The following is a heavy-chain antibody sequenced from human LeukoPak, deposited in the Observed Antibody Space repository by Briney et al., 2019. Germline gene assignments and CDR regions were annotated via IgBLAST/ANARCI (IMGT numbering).Heavy chain of an antibody. CDR1: GFTVSSNY. J-gene: IGHJ3*02. V-gene: IGHV3-53*01. CDR3: ARVTMVRGVSSDAFDI. CDR2: IYSGGST. Sequence: GGSLRLSCAASGFTVSSNYMSWVRQAPGKGLEWVSVIYSGGSTYYADSVKGRFTISRDNSKNTLYLQMNSLGAEDTAVYYCARVTMVRGVSSDAFDIWGQGTMVTVSS. D-gene: IGHD3-10*01.